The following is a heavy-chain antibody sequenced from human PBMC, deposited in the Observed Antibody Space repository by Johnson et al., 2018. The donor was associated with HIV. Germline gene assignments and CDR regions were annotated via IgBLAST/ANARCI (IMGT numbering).Heavy chain of an antibody. V-gene: IGHV3-13*04. CDR2: IGTAGDT. J-gene: IGHJ3*02. Sequence: EVQLVESGGGLVQPGGSLRLSCAASGFTFSSYDMHWVRQATGKGLEWVSAIGTAGDTYYADSVKDRFTVSRDSSNNTLYLQMNSLRAEDTAVYYCARDAPNFFHSSGVRDDAFDIWGQGTMVTVSS. CDR1: GFTFSSYD. D-gene: IGHD3-22*01. CDR3: ARDAPNFFHSSGVRDDAFDI.